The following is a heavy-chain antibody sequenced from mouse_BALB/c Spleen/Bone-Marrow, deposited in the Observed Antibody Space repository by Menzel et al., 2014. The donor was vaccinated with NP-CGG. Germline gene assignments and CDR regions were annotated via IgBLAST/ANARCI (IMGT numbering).Heavy chain of an antibody. Sequence: VQLQQSGAELVKPGASVKLSCTASGFNIXDTYMHWVKQRPEQGLEWIGRIDPANGNTKYDPKFQGKATITADTSSNTAYLQLSSLTSEDTAVYYCARVYPNAMDYWGQGTSVTVSS. CDR3: ARVYPNAMDY. D-gene: IGHD2-1*01. CDR1: GFNIXDTY. V-gene: IGHV14-3*02. J-gene: IGHJ4*01. CDR2: IDPANGNT.